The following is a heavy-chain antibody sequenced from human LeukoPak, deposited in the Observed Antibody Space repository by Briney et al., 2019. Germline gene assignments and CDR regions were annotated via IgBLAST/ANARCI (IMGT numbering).Heavy chain of an antibody. CDR1: GFTFSSYA. CDR2: ISYDGSNK. J-gene: IGHJ6*02. V-gene: IGHV3-30-3*01. CDR3: ARDLLRFLEWLPPRDYYYGMDV. D-gene: IGHD3-3*01. Sequence: GGSLRLSCAASGFTFSSYAMSWVRQAPGKGLEWVAVISYDGSNKYYADSVKGRFTISRDNSKNTLYLQMNSLRAEDTAVYYCARDLLRFLEWLPPRDYYYGMDVWGQGTTATVSS.